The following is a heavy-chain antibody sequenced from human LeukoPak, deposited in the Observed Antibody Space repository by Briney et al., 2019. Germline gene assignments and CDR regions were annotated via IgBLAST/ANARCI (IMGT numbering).Heavy chain of an antibody. Sequence: GGSLRLSCVGSGFTFRSHATSWVRQAPEKGLEFVSGIYENGGTTYYADSVKGRFSISRDNSKNTLYLQMDSLRGGDTAVYYCAKDFRIGYSAHFDYWGQGALVTVSS. CDR1: GFTFRSHA. D-gene: IGHD2-21*01. V-gene: IGHV3-23*01. CDR2: IYENGGTT. J-gene: IGHJ4*02. CDR3: AKDFRIGYSAHFDY.